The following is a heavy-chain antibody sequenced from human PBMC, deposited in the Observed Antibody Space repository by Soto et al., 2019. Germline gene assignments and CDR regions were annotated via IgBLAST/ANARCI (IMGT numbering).Heavy chain of an antibody. V-gene: IGHV1-2*04. CDR2: INPNSGGT. CDR1: GYTFTGYY. D-gene: IGHD3-16*02. Sequence: ASVKVSCKASGYTFTGYYMHWVRQAPGQGLEWMGWINPNSGGTNYAQKFQGWVTMTRDTSISTAYMELSRLRSDDTAVYYFARGPSRYDYVWGSYRFDYWGQGTLVTVSS. CDR3: ARGPSRYDYVWGSYRFDY. J-gene: IGHJ4*02.